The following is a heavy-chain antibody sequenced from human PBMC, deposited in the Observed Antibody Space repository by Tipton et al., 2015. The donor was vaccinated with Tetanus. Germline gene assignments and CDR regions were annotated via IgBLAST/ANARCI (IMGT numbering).Heavy chain of an antibody. V-gene: IGHV5-51*01. CDR1: GYNFTHYS. CDR3: ARRRSAILSGSYHWYFDI. CDR2: IDPRDSET. Sequence: QLVQSGAEVKKPGESLKISCRGSGYNFTHYSIGWVRQMPGKGLEWVGIIDPRDSETCQGHVTISADKSISTAHLRWSSLEASDTAIYYCARRRSAILSGSYHWYFDIWGRGTLVIVSS. J-gene: IGHJ2*01. D-gene: IGHD3-9*01.